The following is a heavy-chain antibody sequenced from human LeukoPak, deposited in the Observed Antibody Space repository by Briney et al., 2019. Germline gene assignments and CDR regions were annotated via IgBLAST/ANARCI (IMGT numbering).Heavy chain of an antibody. CDR1: GFTFSNAW. J-gene: IGHJ4*02. Sequence: GGSLRLSCAASGFTFSNAWMSWVRQAPGKGLEWVGRIKSKTDGGTTDYAAPVKGRFTIARDDSETTVSLQMNSLRIEDTAVYYCAAGTGKTDFDYWGQGTLVTVSS. D-gene: IGHD1/OR15-1a*01. V-gene: IGHV3-15*01. CDR3: AAGTGKTDFDY. CDR2: IKSKTDGGTT.